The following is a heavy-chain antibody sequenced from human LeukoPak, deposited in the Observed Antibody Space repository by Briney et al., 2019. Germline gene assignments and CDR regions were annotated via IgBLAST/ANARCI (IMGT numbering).Heavy chain of an antibody. D-gene: IGHD3-9*01. CDR3: ARGNTYYDILTGYYPFDY. J-gene: IGHJ4*02. V-gene: IGHV4-34*01. CDR2: INHSGST. Sequence: KPSETLSLTCAVYGGSFSGYYWSWIRQPPGKGLEWIGEINHSGSTNYNPSLKSRVTISVDTSKNQFPLKLSSVTAADTAVYYCARGNTYYDILTGYYPFDYWGQGTLVTVSS. CDR1: GGSFSGYY.